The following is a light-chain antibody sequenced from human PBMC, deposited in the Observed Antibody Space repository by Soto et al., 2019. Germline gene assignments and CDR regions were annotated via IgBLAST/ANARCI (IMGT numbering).Light chain of an antibody. CDR2: GAS. Sequence: DIQMTQSPSSLSASVGDRVNITCRASQSISYYLTWYQQKPGRAPNLVMYGASSLQSGVPSRFTGSGSGTEFTLTIPSLQPGDFATYYCQQTYTTPLPFGGGTKVDIK. J-gene: IGKJ4*01. CDR3: QQTYTTPLP. CDR1: QSISYY. V-gene: IGKV1-39*01.